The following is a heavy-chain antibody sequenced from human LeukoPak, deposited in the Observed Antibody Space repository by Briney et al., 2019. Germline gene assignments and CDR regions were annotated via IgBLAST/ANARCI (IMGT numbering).Heavy chain of an antibody. Sequence: GASVKVFWKANGYTFSDNYIHWVRQAPGQVVEWMEWINPNSGVTKYALKFQGRVTMTRDTSISTAYMELSGLTSDDTALYYCARDAPQNCSGGTCFPFWGQGTLVTVSS. CDR2: INPNSGVT. D-gene: IGHD2-15*01. V-gene: IGHV1-2*02. J-gene: IGHJ4*02. CDR1: GYTFSDNY. CDR3: ARDAPQNCSGGTCFPF.